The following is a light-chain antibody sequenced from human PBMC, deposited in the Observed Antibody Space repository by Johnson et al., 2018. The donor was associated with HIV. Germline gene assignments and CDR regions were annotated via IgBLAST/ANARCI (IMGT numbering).Light chain of an antibody. Sequence: QSVLTQPPSVSAAPGQKVTISCSGSSSNIGNNYVSWYQHLPGTAPKLLIYVNNKRPSGIPDRFSGSKSGTSATLCITGLQTGDEADYYCGTWDSSLSAPYVFGTVTKVTVL. CDR1: SSNIGNNY. J-gene: IGLJ1*01. V-gene: IGLV1-51*01. CDR2: VNN. CDR3: GTWDSSLSAPYV.